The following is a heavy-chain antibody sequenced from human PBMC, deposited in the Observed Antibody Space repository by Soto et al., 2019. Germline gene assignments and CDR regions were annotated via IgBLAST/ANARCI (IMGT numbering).Heavy chain of an antibody. CDR3: ARLPRRGGRARWFDP. CDR1: GGSFSGYY. D-gene: IGHD3-16*01. CDR2: INHSGST. V-gene: IGHV4-34*01. J-gene: IGHJ5*02. Sequence: QVQLQQWGAGLLKPSETLSLTCAVYGGSFSGYYWSWIRQPPGKGLEWIGEINHSGSTNYNPSLKSRVTISVDTSKNQFSLRRSSVTAADTAVYYCARLPRRGGRARWFDPWGQGTLVTVSS.